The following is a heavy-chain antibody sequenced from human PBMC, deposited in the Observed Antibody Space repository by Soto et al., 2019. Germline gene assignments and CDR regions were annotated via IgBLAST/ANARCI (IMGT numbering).Heavy chain of an antibody. D-gene: IGHD6-6*01. J-gene: IGHJ6*02. CDR2: ISVHNGHA. Sequence: QVQLVQSGTEVKKPGASVKVSCTASGYIFTTYGLSWVRQAPGQGLEWMGWISVHNGHANYTQKLQGRVTMTADTSTSTAYMELRSLRSDDTAVYYCARDDAELVSFFHYGMDVWGQGTTVTVSS. V-gene: IGHV1-18*04. CDR3: ARDDAELVSFFHYGMDV. CDR1: GYIFTTYG.